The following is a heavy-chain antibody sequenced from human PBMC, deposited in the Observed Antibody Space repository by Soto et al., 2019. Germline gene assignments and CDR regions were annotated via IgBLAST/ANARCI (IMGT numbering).Heavy chain of an antibody. CDR3: ARDVVVVTAGAFDI. J-gene: IGHJ3*02. V-gene: IGHV3-7*03. D-gene: IGHD2-21*02. CDR2: IKQDGSEK. Sequence: GGSLRLSCAASGFTFSSYWMSWVRQAPGKGLEWVANIKQDGSEKYYVDSVKGRFTISRDNAKNSLYLQMNSLRAEDTAVYYCARDVVVVTAGAFDIWGQGTRVTVSS. CDR1: GFTFSSYW.